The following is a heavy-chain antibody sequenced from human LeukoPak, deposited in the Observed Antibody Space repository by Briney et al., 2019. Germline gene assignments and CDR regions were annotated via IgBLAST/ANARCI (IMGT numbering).Heavy chain of an antibody. CDR1: GYTFTNYY. CDR2: LFPSLVRT. Sequence: GASVTVSCKASGYTFTNYYMRWVRQAPGEGVEWMGILFPSLVRTTYSQTFHGRVPMTMHTSTTTVYMELRSLRSVYTCVYYCAREHSSGRQGRDYWGQGTLVTVSS. D-gene: IGHD3-22*01. CDR3: AREHSSGRQGRDY. V-gene: IGHV1-46*01. J-gene: IGHJ4*02.